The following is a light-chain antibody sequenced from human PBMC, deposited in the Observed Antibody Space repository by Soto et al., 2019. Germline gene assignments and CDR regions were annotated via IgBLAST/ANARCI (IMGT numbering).Light chain of an antibody. CDR1: SGSVSPSYY. V-gene: IGLV8-61*01. CDR3: VLYMGGGISV. CDR2: STN. Sequence: QTVVTQEPSFSVSPGGTVTLTCGLSSGSVSPSYYPSWYQQTPGQAPRTLIYSTNTRSSGVPDRFSGSIVGNKAALTITGAQADDESDYYCVLYMGGGISVFGGGTKVTVL. J-gene: IGLJ3*02.